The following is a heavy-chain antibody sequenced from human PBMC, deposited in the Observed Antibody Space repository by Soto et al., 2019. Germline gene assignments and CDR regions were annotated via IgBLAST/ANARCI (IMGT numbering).Heavy chain of an antibody. CDR1: GCSISSGDYY. CDR2: IYYSGNT. V-gene: IGHV4-30-4*01. Sequence: SETLSLTCTVSGCSISSGDYYLSWIRQPPGKGLEWIGYIYYSGNTYYNPSLKSRVTISVGTSKNQFSLKLSSVTAADTAVYYCARDNILGILYGGMDVWGQGTTVTVSS. J-gene: IGHJ6*02. D-gene: IGHD3-3*01. CDR3: ARDNILGILYGGMDV.